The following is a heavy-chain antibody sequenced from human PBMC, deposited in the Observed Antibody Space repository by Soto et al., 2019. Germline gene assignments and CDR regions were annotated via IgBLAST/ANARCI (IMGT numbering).Heavy chain of an antibody. J-gene: IGHJ6*02. V-gene: IGHV3-30-3*01. CDR2: ISYDGGNK. CDR3: ARRAPLRYHGIDV. Sequence: VRLSCAASGFTFTSYEMHWVRQAPGKGLEWVAIISYDGGNKYYADSVKGRFIMSRDNSKNTLDLQMNSLRLGDTAVYYCARRAPLRYHGIDVWGQGNRVTISS. D-gene: IGHD2-2*01. CDR1: GFTFTSYE.